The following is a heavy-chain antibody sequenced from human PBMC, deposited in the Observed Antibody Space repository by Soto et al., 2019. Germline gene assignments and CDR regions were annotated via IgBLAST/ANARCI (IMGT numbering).Heavy chain of an antibody. J-gene: IGHJ4*02. CDR3: AKCRAKRPPYGDNDY. CDR2: SSGSGGST. Sequence: EVQLLESGGGLVQPGGSLRLSCAASGFTFSSYAMSWVRQAPGKGLEWVSASSGSGGSTYYADSVKGRFTISRDNSKNTLYLQMNSQRAEDTAVYYCAKCRAKRPPYGDNDYWGQGTLVTVSS. CDR1: GFTFSSYA. V-gene: IGHV3-23*01. D-gene: IGHD4-17*01.